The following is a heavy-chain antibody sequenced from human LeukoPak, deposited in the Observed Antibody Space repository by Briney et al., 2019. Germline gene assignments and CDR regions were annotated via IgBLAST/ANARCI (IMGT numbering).Heavy chain of an antibody. J-gene: IGHJ6*03. CDR2: INPNSGGT. Sequence: ASVKVSCKASGYTFTGYYMHWVRQAPGQGLEWMGRINPNSGGTNYAQKFQGRVTMTRDTSISTAYMELSRLRSDDTAVYYCARLAAASTTYYYYMDVWGKGTTVTVSS. CDR1: GYTFTGYY. D-gene: IGHD6-13*01. CDR3: ARLAAASTTYYYYMDV. V-gene: IGHV1-2*06.